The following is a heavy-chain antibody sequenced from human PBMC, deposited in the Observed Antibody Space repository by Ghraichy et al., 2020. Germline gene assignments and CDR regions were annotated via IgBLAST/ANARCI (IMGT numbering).Heavy chain of an antibody. CDR3: ARQGKGVTYGVDV. CDR1: GFTFSSYG. V-gene: IGHV3-33*01. D-gene: IGHD3-3*01. Sequence: GSLRLSCAGSGFTFSSYGMHWVRQAPGKGLEWVAFIWHDGGIKFYADSVKGRFTISRDNSKNTLYLNMNSLRAEDTAVYYCARQGKGVTYGVDVWGQGTTVTVSS. J-gene: IGHJ6*02. CDR2: IWHDGGIK.